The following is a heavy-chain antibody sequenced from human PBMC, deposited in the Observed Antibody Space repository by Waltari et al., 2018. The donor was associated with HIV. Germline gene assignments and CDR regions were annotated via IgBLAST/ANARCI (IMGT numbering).Heavy chain of an antibody. CDR2: IYPGNSDT. V-gene: IGHV5-51*01. J-gene: IGHJ4*02. D-gene: IGHD7-27*01. Sequence: EVQLVQSGAEVKKPGESLKISCKGSGYGFSGYWIAWVRQRPGKGLEWMGIIYPGNSDTRYNPSFQGQVTISADKSISTAYLQWSSLKASDTAMYYCARHGSPRPNWGEHFDFWGQGTLVTVSS. CDR3: ARHGSPRPNWGEHFDF. CDR1: GYGFSGYW.